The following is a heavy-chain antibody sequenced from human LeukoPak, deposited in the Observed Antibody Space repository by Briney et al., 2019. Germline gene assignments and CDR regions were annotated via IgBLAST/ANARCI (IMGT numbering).Heavy chain of an antibody. CDR3: ARAGQSDY. CDR1: GFTFSDYY. CDR2: ISGGRRTI. J-gene: IGHJ4*02. V-gene: IGHV3-11*01. Sequence: PGGSLRLSCAASGFTFSDYYMNWIRQAPGKGLEWVSSISGGRRTINYADSVKGRFTTSRDNAKNSLYLQVNSLRAEDTAVYYCARAGQSDYWGQGTLVTVSS.